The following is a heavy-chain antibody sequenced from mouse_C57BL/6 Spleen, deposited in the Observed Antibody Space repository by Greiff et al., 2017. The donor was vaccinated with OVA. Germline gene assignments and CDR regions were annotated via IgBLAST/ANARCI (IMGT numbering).Heavy chain of an antibody. CDR2: ISDGGSYT. Sequence: EVKLMESGGGLVKPGGSLKLSCAASGFTFSSYAMSWVRQTPEKRLEWVATISDGGSYTYYPDNVKGRVTISRDNAKNNLYLQMSHLKSEDTAMYYCARGQPLDYWGQGTTLTVSS. CDR3: ARGQPLDY. V-gene: IGHV5-4*03. CDR1: GFTFSSYA. J-gene: IGHJ2*01.